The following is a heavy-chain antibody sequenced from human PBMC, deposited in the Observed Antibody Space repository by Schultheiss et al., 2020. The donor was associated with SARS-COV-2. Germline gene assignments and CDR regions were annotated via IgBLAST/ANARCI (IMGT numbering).Heavy chain of an antibody. CDR2: INHSGST. CDR3: ARSRGSSGIDY. J-gene: IGHJ4*02. Sequence: SETLSLTCTVSGGSISSYYWSWIRQPPGKGLEWIGEINHSGSTNYNPSLKSRVTISVDTSKNQFSLKLSSVTAADTAVYYCARSRGSSGIDYWGRGTLVTVSS. CDR1: GGSISSYY. V-gene: IGHV4-34*01. D-gene: IGHD6-13*01.